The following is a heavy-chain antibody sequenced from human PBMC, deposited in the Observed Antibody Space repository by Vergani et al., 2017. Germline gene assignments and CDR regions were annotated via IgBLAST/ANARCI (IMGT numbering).Heavy chain of an antibody. CDR3: ALLLSGYYLGYGMDV. D-gene: IGHD3-22*01. V-gene: IGHV3-7*01. Sequence: EVQLVESGGGLVQPGGSLRLSCAASGFTFSSYWMSWVRQAPGKGLEWVANIKQDGSEKYYVDSVKGRFTISRDNAKNSLYLQMNSLRAEDTAVYYCALLLSGYYLGYGMDVWGQGTTVTVSS. CDR2: IKQDGSEK. J-gene: IGHJ6*02. CDR1: GFTFSSYW.